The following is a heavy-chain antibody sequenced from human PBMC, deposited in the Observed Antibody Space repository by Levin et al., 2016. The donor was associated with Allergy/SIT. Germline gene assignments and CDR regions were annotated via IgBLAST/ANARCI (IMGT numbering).Heavy chain of an antibody. CDR1: GGSVSIYY. V-gene: IGHV4-59*02. Sequence: SETLSLTCSVSGGSVSIYYWNWIRQPPGKGLEWIGYIHNSGNTNYNPSLKSRVTISVDTSKNHLSLRLTSVTTADTAVYYCTRGQWLPVFDFWGQGTLVTVSS. CDR3: TRGQWLPVFDF. CDR2: IHNSGNT. D-gene: IGHD6-19*01. J-gene: IGHJ4*02.